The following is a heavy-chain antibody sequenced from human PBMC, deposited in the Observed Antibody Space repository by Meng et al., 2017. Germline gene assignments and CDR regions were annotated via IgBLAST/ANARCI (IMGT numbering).Heavy chain of an antibody. CDR2: INHSVST. CDR3: ARGSGAYSSSWYSRNDAFDI. J-gene: IGHJ3*02. V-gene: IGHV4-34*01. CDR1: VWSFDRSC. D-gene: IGHD6-13*01. Sequence: CSCVCMPLQRHTLTCSTYVWSFDRSCGTGTRQPPGKGLGWLCEINHSVSTNYNPSLKSRVNISVDTSNNHFSLKLSSVTAADTAVYSCARGSGAYSSSWYSRNDAFDIWGQGTMVTVSS.